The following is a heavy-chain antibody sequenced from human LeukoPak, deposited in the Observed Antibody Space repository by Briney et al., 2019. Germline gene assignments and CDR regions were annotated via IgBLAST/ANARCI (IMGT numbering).Heavy chain of an antibody. CDR1: GFTFSSCS. Sequence: GGSLRLSCAASGFTFSSCSMNWVRQAPGKGLEWVSYISSSSSTIYYADSVKGRFTISRDNAKNSLYLQMNSLRVEDTAVYYCARDRDNSGYDLNAFDIWGQGTMVTVSS. J-gene: IGHJ3*02. V-gene: IGHV3-48*04. D-gene: IGHD5-12*01. CDR3: ARDRDNSGYDLNAFDI. CDR2: ISSSSSTI.